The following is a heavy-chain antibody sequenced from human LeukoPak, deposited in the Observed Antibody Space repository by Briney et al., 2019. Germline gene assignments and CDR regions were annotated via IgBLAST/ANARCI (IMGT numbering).Heavy chain of an antibody. CDR3: AKDLRPQWELLRGDAFDI. V-gene: IGHV3-23*01. Sequence: GGSLRLSCAASGFTFSSYAMSWVRQAPGKGLEWVSAISGSGGSTYYADSVKGRFTISRDNSKNTLYLQMNSLRAEDTAVYYCAKDLRPQWELLRGDAFDIWGQGTMVTVSS. J-gene: IGHJ3*02. D-gene: IGHD1-26*01. CDR2: ISGSGGST. CDR1: GFTFSSYA.